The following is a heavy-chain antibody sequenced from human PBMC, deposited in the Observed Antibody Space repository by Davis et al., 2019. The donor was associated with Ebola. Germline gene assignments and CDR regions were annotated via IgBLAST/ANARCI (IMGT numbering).Heavy chain of an antibody. J-gene: IGHJ4*02. CDR2: INHSGST. CDR3: ARGRRLYSSSRFDY. D-gene: IGHD6-13*01. Sequence: SETLSPTCAVYGGSFSGYYWSWIRQPPGKGLEWIGEINHSGSTNYNPSLKSRVTISVDTSKNQFSLKLSSVTAADTAVYYCARGRRLYSSSRFDYWGQGTLVTVSS. V-gene: IGHV4-34*01. CDR1: GGSFSGYY.